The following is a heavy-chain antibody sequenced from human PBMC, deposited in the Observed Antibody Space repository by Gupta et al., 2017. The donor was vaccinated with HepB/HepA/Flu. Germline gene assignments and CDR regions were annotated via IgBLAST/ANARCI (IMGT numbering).Heavy chain of an antibody. V-gene: IGHV1-8*01. J-gene: IGHJ1*01. D-gene: IGHD3-22*01. CDR2: MNPNSGNT. CDR1: GYTFTSYD. CDR3: AGRPYYYDSSGYQH. Sequence: QVQLVQSGAEVKKPGAAVKVSCKASGYTFTSYDINWVRQATGQGLEWMGWMNPNSGNTGYAQKFQGRVTMTRNTSISTAYMELSSLRSEDTAVYYCAGRPYYYDSSGYQHWGQGTLVTVSS.